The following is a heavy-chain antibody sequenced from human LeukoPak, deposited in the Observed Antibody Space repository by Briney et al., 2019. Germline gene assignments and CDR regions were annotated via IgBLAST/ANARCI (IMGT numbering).Heavy chain of an antibody. D-gene: IGHD5-18*01. CDR1: GLTFSSHW. Sequence: GGSLRLSCAASGLTFSSHWMHWVRQAPGKGLMWVSRINRDGSRTDYADSVKGRFTISRDDAKNTLYLQVNSLRAEDTAVYFCARGGSDTAMAHDYWGQGTLVTVSS. CDR2: INRDGSRT. V-gene: IGHV3-74*01. CDR3: ARGGSDTAMAHDY. J-gene: IGHJ4*02.